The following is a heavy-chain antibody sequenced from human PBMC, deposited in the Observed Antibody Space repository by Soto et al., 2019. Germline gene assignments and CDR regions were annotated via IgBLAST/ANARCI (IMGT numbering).Heavy chain of an antibody. V-gene: IGHV3-48*01. J-gene: IGHJ4*02. CDR1: GFTFSSYS. Sequence: EVPLVESGGGLVQPGGSLRLSCAASGFTFSSYSMNWVRQAPGKGLEWVSYISSSSSTIYYADSVKGRFTISRDNAKNSLYLQMNSLRAEDTAVYYCAGQWLVADYWGQGTLVTVSS. CDR3: AGQWLVADY. D-gene: IGHD6-19*01. CDR2: ISSSSSTI.